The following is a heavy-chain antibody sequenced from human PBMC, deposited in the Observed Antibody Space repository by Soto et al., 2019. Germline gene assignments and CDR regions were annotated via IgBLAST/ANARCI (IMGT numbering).Heavy chain of an antibody. Sequence: ASVKVSCKASAYTLTRYYIHWVCQAPGHGLEWMGVINPSDGTTTYAHKFQGRVMMTRDTSTTTVFMELGSLRSESTAVYYCARDQKNRSDHSDPNHYSYGMDVWGQGTTVTVS. V-gene: IGHV1-46*01. CDR3: ARDQKNRSDHSDPNHYSYGMDV. CDR2: INPSDGTT. CDR1: AYTLTRYY. D-gene: IGHD1-26*01. J-gene: IGHJ6*02.